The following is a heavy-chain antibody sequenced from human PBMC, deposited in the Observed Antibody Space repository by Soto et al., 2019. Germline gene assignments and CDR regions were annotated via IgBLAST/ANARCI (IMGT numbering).Heavy chain of an antibody. CDR3: ARVAIASGGVIAVTYALDV. CDR1: GFTLSTYS. CDR2: ITSSGSTT. D-gene: IGHD3-16*02. V-gene: IGHV3-48*02. J-gene: IGHJ6*02. Sequence: EVKMVESGGGLVQPGGSLRLSCEVSGFTLSTYSMNWVRQAPGKGLEWVSFITSSGSTTYYADSVKGRFTVSRDNVKNSLFLQMNSLRDEDTAVYYCARVAIASGGVIAVTYALDVWGQGTTVTVSS.